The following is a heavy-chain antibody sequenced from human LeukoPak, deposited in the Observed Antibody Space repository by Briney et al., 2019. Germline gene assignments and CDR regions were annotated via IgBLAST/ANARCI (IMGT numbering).Heavy chain of an antibody. V-gene: IGHV4-34*01. Sequence: SETLSLTCSVSGDSISSGGYYWSWIRQPPGKGLEWIGEINHSGSTNYNPSLKSRVTISVDTSKNQFSLKLSSVTAADTAVYYCARVTGYGSGSYYGIDYWGQGTLVTVSS. CDR2: INHSGST. CDR1: GDSISSGGYY. J-gene: IGHJ4*02. CDR3: ARVTGYGSGSYYGIDY. D-gene: IGHD3-10*01.